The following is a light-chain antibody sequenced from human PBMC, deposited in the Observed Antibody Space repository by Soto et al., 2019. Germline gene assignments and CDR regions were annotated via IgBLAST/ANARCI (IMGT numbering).Light chain of an antibody. CDR2: DVS. J-gene: IGLJ2*01. V-gene: IGLV2-14*01. Sequence: QSALTQPASVSGSPGQSITISCTGTNNDVGAYNYVSWYQQHPGKAPKLMIYDVSSRPSGVSNRFSGSKSDNTASLTISGLQAEDEADYYCTSYTTSSTRVFGGGTKLTVL. CDR3: TSYTTSSTRV. CDR1: NNDVGAYNY.